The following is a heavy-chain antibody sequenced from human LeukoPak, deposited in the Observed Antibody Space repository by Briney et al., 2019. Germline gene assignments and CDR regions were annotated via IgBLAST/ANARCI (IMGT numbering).Heavy chain of an antibody. CDR3: AKDQSPGHYYDSSGYFDY. CDR2: IRYDGSNK. CDR1: GFTFSSYG. D-gene: IGHD3-22*01. J-gene: IGHJ4*02. V-gene: IGHV3-30*02. Sequence: GGSLRLSCAASGFTFSSYGMHWVRQAPGKGLEWVAFIRYDGSNKYYADSVKGRFTISRDNSENTLYLQMNNLRPEDTAVYNCAKDQSPGHYYDSSGYFDYWGQGTLVTVSS.